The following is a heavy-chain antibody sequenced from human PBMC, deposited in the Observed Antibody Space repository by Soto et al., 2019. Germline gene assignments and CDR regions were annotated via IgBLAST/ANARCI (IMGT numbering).Heavy chain of an antibody. D-gene: IGHD6-6*01. CDR1: GGSFSGYY. J-gene: IGHJ6*02. Sequence: PSETLSLTCAVSGGSFSGYYWSWIRQPPGKGLEWIGEINHSGSTNYNPSLKSRVTISGDTSKNQCSLKLSSVTAADTAVYYCARVRLVLMNYYYGMDVWGQGTTVTVSS. V-gene: IGHV4-34*01. CDR2: INHSGST. CDR3: ARVRLVLMNYYYGMDV.